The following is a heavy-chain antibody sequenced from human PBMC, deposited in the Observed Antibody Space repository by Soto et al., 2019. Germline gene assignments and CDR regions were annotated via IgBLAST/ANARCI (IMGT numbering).Heavy chain of an antibody. CDR3: ARGHSTDCSNGVCSFFYNHEMDV. CDR1: GYSFTNYH. D-gene: IGHD2-8*01. J-gene: IGHJ6*02. Sequence: ASVKVSCKASGYSFTNYHIHWVRQAPGQRLEWLGRINPKSGGTSTAQKFQGWVTMTRDRSISTVYMELTRLRSYDTAVYFCARGHSTDCSNGVCSFFYNHEMDVWGQGTTVTVSS. V-gene: IGHV1-2*04. CDR2: INPKSGGT.